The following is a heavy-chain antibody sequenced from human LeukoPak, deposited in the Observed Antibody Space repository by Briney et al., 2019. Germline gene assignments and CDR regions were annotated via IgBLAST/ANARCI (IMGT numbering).Heavy chain of an antibody. V-gene: IGHV4-59*08. Sequence: SETLSLTCTLSVGSISSYYWSWIRQPPGKGLEWIGYIYYSGSTNYNPSLKSRVTISVDTSKNQFSLKLSSVTAADTAVYYCARLSRDGYNYAFDIWGQGTMVTVSS. CDR1: VGSISSYY. CDR3: ARLSRDGYNYAFDI. D-gene: IGHD5-12*01. CDR2: IYYSGST. J-gene: IGHJ3*02.